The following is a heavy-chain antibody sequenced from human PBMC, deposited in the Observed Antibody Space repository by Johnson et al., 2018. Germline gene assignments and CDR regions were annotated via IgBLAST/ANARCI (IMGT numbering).Heavy chain of an antibody. J-gene: IGHJ6*02. V-gene: IGHV3-13*01. CDR1: GFTFSSYD. CDR3: ARSLRYFDWSYYYFGMDV. D-gene: IGHD3-9*01. Sequence: VQLVQSGGGLVQPGGSLRLCCAASGFTFSSYDMHWVRQATGKGLEWVSAIGTVGDTYYPGSVKGRFTISRENAKNSLYLQMNSLRAGDTAVYYCARSLRYFDWSYYYFGMDVWGQGTTVTVSS. CDR2: IGTVGDT.